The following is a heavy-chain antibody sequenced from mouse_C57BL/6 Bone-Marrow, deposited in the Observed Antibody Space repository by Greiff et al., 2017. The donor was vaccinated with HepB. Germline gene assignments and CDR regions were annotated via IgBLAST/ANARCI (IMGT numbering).Heavy chain of an antibody. J-gene: IGHJ2*01. D-gene: IGHD2-4*01. CDR1: GYAFSSYW. CDR3: ARSGDYDVPFDY. V-gene: IGHV1-80*01. CDR2: IYPGDGDT. Sequence: VQLQQSGAELVKPGASVKISCKASGYAFSSYWMNWVKQRPGKGLEWIGQIYPGDGDTNYNGKFKGKATLTADKSSSTAYMQLRSLTSEDSAVYFCARSGDYDVPFDYWGQGTTLTVSS.